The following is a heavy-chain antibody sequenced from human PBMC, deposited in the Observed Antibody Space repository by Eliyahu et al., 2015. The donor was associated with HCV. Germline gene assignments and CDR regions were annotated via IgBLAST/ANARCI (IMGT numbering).Heavy chain of an antibody. Sequence: EVKLVESXGGLVQPGGSLXLSCAXSGFTFXNYWMSWVRQAPGKGXEXVAXIEKDGSAKDKYYVESVWGRFTIGRDNSKKTLYLQMNNLRAEDTALYFCARTSGPGSDYWGQGTLVHRL. D-gene: IGHD1-14*01. CDR1: GFTFXNYW. CDR2: IEKDGSAKDK. CDR3: ARTSGPGSDY. V-gene: IGHV3-7*01. J-gene: IGHJ4*02.